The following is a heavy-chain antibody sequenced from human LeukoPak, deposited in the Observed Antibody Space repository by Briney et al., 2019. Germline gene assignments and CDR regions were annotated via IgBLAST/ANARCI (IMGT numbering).Heavy chain of an antibody. CDR1: GFTFSSYW. CDR2: IKQDGSEK. J-gene: IGHJ4*02. Sequence: GGSLRLSCAASGFTFSSYWMSWVRQAPGKGLEWVANIKQDGSEKYYVDSVKGRFTISRDNSKNTLYLQMNSLRAEDTAVYYCANLGNWNDVRDYWGQGTLVTVSS. CDR3: ANLGNWNDVRDY. V-gene: IGHV3-7*03. D-gene: IGHD1-20*01.